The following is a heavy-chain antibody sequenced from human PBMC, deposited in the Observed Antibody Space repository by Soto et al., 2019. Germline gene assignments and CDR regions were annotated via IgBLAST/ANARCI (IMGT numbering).Heavy chain of an antibody. V-gene: IGHV3-20*01. CDR2: INWLGSST. Sequence: EVQLVESGGGVLRPGGSLRLSCAASGFTFDDYAMSWVRQAPGKGLEWVSGINWLGSSTGYADSVKGRFTISRDNAKNSLYLQLNSLRAEDTALYHCVRERGPDTAMDHYYYYSFDVWGKGTTVTVSS. CDR3: VRERGPDTAMDHYYYYSFDV. D-gene: IGHD5-18*01. CDR1: GFTFDDYA. J-gene: IGHJ6*03.